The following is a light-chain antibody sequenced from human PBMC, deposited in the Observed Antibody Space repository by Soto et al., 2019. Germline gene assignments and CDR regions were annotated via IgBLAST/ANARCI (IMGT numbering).Light chain of an antibody. V-gene: IGKV1-9*01. CDR2: AAS. J-gene: IGKJ1*01. CDR1: QDISNY. Sequence: DIQLTQSPSFLSASVGDRVTITCRASQDISNYLAWYQQKPGKAPKLLIYAASTLHSGVPSRVSGGGSETAYSKTIRSLPPYEFATSSCQQVVSDTWTFGQGNNVDIK. CDR3: QQVVSDTWT.